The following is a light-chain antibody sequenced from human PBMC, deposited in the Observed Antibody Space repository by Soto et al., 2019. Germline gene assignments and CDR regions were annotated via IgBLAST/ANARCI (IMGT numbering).Light chain of an antibody. Sequence: DIQMTQSPSTLSASVGDRVTITCRASQSISSYLNWYQQKPVKAPKLLIYKASTLKSGVPSRFSGSGSGTEFTLTISSLQPDDFATYYCQHYNSYSEAFGQGTKV. J-gene: IGKJ1*01. CDR3: QHYNSYSEA. CDR1: QSISSY. CDR2: KAS. V-gene: IGKV1-5*03.